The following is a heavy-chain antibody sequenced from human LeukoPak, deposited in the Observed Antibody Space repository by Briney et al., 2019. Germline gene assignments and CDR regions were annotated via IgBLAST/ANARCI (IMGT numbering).Heavy chain of an antibody. CDR2: ITGSGAGT. V-gene: IGHV3-23*01. D-gene: IGHD3-10*01. CDR3: ARDSAGNQYSSGNFDL. CDR1: TFAFSSYA. Sequence: PGGSLRLSCAASTFAFSSYAMTWVRQAPGKGLEWVSSITGSGAGTSYADSVKGRFTVSRDNSKNTLYLQMNSLRAEDTAVYFCARDSAGNQYSSGNFDLWGQRTLVTVSS. J-gene: IGHJ4*02.